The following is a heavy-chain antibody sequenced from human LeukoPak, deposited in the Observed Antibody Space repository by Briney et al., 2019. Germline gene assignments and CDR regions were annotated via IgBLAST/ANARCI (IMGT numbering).Heavy chain of an antibody. Sequence: PGRSLRLSCAASGFTFSSYAMHWVRQAPGKGLEWVAVIWYDGSNKYYADSVKGRFTISRDNSKNTLYLQMNSLRAEDTAVYYCVGGSGYSYGWFDYWGQGTLVTVSS. CDR3: VGGSGYSYGWFDY. CDR1: GFTFSSYA. CDR2: IWYDGSNK. D-gene: IGHD5-18*01. J-gene: IGHJ4*02. V-gene: IGHV3-33*08.